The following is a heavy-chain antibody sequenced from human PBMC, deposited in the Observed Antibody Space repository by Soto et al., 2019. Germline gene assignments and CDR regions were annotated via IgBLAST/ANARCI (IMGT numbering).Heavy chain of an antibody. CDR2: IRDSDSGGTT. Sequence: EVQLLESGGRLVQPGGSLRLSCAASGFTFSSCAMSWVRKAPAKGLEWVSAIRDSDSGGTTYYADSVKGRFTISRDDSKNTLYLQMSSLRAEDTAMYYCAKVRVGIDVDFDYWGQGALVTVSS. J-gene: IGHJ4*02. V-gene: IGHV3-23*01. D-gene: IGHD2-21*01. CDR1: GFTFSSCA. CDR3: AKVRVGIDVDFDY.